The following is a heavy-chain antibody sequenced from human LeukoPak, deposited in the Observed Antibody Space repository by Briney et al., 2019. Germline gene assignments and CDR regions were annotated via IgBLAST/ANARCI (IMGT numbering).Heavy chain of an antibody. J-gene: IGHJ4*02. Sequence: ASVKVSCKASGYTFTSYYMHWVRQAPGQGLGWMGIINPSGGSTSYAQKFQGRVTMTRDTSTSTVYMELSSLRSEDTAVYYCARGIVVVITPTDYYFDYWGQGTLVTVSS. CDR2: INPSGGST. V-gene: IGHV1-46*01. CDR1: GYTFTSYY. CDR3: ARGIVVVITPTDYYFDY. D-gene: IGHD3-22*01.